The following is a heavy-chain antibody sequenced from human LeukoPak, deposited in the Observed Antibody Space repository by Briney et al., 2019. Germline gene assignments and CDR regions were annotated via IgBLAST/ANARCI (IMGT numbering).Heavy chain of an antibody. CDR2: ISGSGGST. CDR3: AKDLWYDSSGYYFSYFDY. Sequence: GSLRLSCAASGFTFSSYAMSWVRQPPGKGLEWVSAISGSGGSTYYADSVKGRFTISRDNSKNTLYLQMNSLRAEDTAVYYCAKDLWYDSSGYYFSYFDYWGQGTLVTVSS. V-gene: IGHV3-23*01. CDR1: GFTFSSYA. D-gene: IGHD3-22*01. J-gene: IGHJ4*02.